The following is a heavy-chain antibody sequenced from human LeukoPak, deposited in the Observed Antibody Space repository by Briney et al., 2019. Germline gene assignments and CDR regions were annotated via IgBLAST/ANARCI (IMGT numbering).Heavy chain of an antibody. Sequence: PGRSLRLSCAASGFTFSSYAMHWVRQAPGKGLEWVAVISYDGSNKYYADSVKGRFTISRDNSKNTLYLQMNSLRAEDTAVYYCARDRFSGTTIYYGMDVWGQGTTVTVSS. J-gene: IGHJ6*02. V-gene: IGHV3-30-3*01. CDR1: GFTFSSYA. D-gene: IGHD1-7*01. CDR2: ISYDGSNK. CDR3: ARDRFSGTTIYYGMDV.